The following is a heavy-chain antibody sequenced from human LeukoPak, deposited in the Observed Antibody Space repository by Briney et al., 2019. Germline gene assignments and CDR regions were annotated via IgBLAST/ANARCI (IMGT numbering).Heavy chain of an antibody. J-gene: IGHJ4*02. CDR3: ARVGRSVGYYGSGSFWGPHDY. CDR2: IKQDGSEK. CDR1: GFTFSSYW. V-gene: IGHV3-7*01. D-gene: IGHD3-10*01. Sequence: GGSLRLSCAASGFTFSSYWMSWVRQAPGKGLEWVANIKQDGSEKYYVDSVKGRFTISRDNSKNTLYLQMGSLRAEDMAVYYCARVGRSVGYYGSGSFWGPHDYWGQGTLVTVSS.